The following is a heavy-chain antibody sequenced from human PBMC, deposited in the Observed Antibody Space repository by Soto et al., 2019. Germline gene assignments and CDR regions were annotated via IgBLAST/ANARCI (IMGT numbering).Heavy chain of an antibody. CDR3: VGRFGEGYYGMDV. V-gene: IGHV4-59*08. D-gene: IGHD3-10*01. Sequence: SETLSLTCSVSGGSISDYYWSWIRQSPEKGLEYIAYSSYGGITNLNGALNGRVTISVDTSKNQFSLKLSSVTAADTAVYYCVGRFGEGYYGMDVWGQGTTVTVSS. CDR1: GGSISDYY. CDR2: SSYGGIT. J-gene: IGHJ6*02.